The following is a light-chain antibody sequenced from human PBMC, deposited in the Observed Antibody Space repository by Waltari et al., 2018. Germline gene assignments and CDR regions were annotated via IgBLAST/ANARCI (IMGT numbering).Light chain of an antibody. J-gene: IGLJ3*02. CDR3: SSHTSSSTRVV. Sequence: QLVLTQSPSASASLGASVNLTCTLSSGHSTYAIAWHQQQPEKGPRYLMKVNSDGSHTKGDGIPDRFSGSKSGNTASLTISGLQAEDEADYYCSSHTSSSTRVVFGGGTKLTVL. CDR2: VNSDGSH. V-gene: IGLV4-69*01. CDR1: SGHSTYA.